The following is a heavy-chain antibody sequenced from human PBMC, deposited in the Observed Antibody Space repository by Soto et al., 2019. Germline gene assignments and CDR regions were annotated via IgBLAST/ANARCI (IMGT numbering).Heavy chain of an antibody. Sequence: ASVKVSCKASGYIFTDYYMHWVRQAPGQGPEWMGWISAYNGNTNYAQKLQGRVTMTTDTSTSTAYMELRSLRSDDTAVYYCAREYDSSYFDYWGQGTLVTVSS. CDR3: AREYDSSYFDY. CDR1: GYIFTDYY. CDR2: ISAYNGNT. D-gene: IGHD3-22*01. V-gene: IGHV1-18*04. J-gene: IGHJ4*02.